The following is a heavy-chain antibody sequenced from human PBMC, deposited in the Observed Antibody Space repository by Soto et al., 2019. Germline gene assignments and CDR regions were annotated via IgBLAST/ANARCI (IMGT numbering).Heavy chain of an antibody. D-gene: IGHD3-10*01. J-gene: IGHJ4*01. CDR2: IYYSGGT. CDR1: GGSITSYY. V-gene: IGHV4-59*03. CDR3: AGGTMGTGYFDF. Sequence: LSLTCTVSGGSITSYYWSWIRQPPGKGLEWIGHIYYSGGTTYNPSLKSRVTISVDTSKNQFSLKLSSVTAADTAVYYCAGGTMGTGYFDFWGHGTLVTVSS.